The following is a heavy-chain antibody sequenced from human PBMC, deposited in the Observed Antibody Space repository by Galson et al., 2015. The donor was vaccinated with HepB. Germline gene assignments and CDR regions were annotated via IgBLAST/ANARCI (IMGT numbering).Heavy chain of an antibody. D-gene: IGHD2-21*01. CDR3: ARYRRCGGDCHQFDY. Sequence: SLRLSCAASGLTFSKSWMSWVRQPPGKGLEWVANIKEDGSETYYVDSVKGRFTISRDNAKNSLYLQMNILRAEDTAVYYCARYRRCGGDCHQFDYWGQGTLVTVSS. V-gene: IGHV3-7*03. CDR2: IKEDGSET. CDR1: GLTFSKSW. J-gene: IGHJ4*02.